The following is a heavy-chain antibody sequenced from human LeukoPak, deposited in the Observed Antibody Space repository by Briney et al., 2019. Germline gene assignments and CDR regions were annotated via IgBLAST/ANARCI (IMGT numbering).Heavy chain of an antibody. CDR2: ISASGSIT. CDR3: AKAQKTGISSVHS. Sequence: PGGSLRLSCAGSGFTCSGEAVSWVRQAPGKVLECVSGISASGSITSYADSVKGRLPISRDNSKTTLPLQMNSLSAEDTAVYYCAKAQKTGISSVHSWRQATLVTVSS. CDR1: GFTCSGEA. V-gene: IGHV3-23*01. J-gene: IGHJ4*02. D-gene: IGHD3-3*01.